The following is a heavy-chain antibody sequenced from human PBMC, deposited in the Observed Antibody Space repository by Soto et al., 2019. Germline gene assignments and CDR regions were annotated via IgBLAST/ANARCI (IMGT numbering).Heavy chain of an antibody. V-gene: IGHV3-21*01. J-gene: IGHJ4*02. CDR2: ISSSSSHI. Sequence: GGSLRLSCAASGFTFSSYSMNWVRQAPGKGLEWVSSISSSSSHIFYADSVKGRLTISRDNAKNSLYLQMNSLRAEDTAVYYCATRYCTSTNCYSFDYWGQGALVNVSS. CDR1: GFTFSSYS. D-gene: IGHD2-2*01. CDR3: ATRYCTSTNCYSFDY.